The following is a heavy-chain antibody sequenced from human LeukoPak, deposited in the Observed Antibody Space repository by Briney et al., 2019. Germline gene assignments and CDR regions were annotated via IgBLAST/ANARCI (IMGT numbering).Heavy chain of an antibody. Sequence: PGGSLRLSXAASGFTFSSYGMHWVRQAPGKGPEWVAFIRYDGSNKYYADSAKGRFTISRDNSKNTLYLQMNSLRAEDTAVYYCAKIVAPYSTKDYFDYWGQGTLVTVSS. V-gene: IGHV3-30*02. CDR2: IRYDGSNK. CDR3: AKIVAPYSTKDYFDY. D-gene: IGHD6-13*01. J-gene: IGHJ4*02. CDR1: GFTFSSYG.